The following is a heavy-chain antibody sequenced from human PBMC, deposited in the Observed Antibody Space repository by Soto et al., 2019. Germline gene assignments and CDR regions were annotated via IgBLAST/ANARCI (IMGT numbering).Heavy chain of an antibody. CDR1: GGTFSSYA. V-gene: IGHV1-69*01. Sequence: QVQLVQSGAEVKKPGSSVKVSCKASGGTFSSYAISWVRQAPGQGLEWMGGIIPIFGTANYAQKFQGRVTITADESTSTAYMELNSLRSEDTAVYYCARAPTAKWLVGGYFDYWGQGTLVTVSS. CDR2: IIPIFGTA. J-gene: IGHJ4*02. CDR3: ARAPTAKWLVGGYFDY. D-gene: IGHD6-19*01.